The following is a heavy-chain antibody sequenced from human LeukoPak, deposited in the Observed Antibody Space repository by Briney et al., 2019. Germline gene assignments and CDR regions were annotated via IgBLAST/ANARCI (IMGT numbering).Heavy chain of an antibody. CDR2: VHYSGST. CDR1: GGSISGYY. V-gene: IGHV4-59*03. D-gene: IGHD3-22*01. CDR3: ATYYSDSSAYVHYLDS. J-gene: IGHJ4*02. Sequence: SETLSLTCTVSGGSISGYYWRWLRRPPDKGLEWIAYVHYSGSTNYNPSLKSRVIISVDTSKNQFSLKLSSVTAADTAVYYCATYYSDSSAYVHYLDSWGQGTLVTVSS.